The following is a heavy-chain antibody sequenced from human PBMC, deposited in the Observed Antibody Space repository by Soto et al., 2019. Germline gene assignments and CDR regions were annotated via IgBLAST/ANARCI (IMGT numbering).Heavy chain of an antibody. CDR3: TKVSRLQGVFDY. CDR1: GFTFNNAW. Sequence: GGSLRLSCAASGFTFNNAWISWVRQAPGKGLEWVGRIKSKTDGGTTDYAAPVKGRFTISRDDSKNMLSLQMNSLKTEDTAVYYCTKVSRLQGVFDYWGQGTLVTVYS. J-gene: IGHJ4*02. V-gene: IGHV3-15*01. D-gene: IGHD4-4*01. CDR2: IKSKTDGGTT.